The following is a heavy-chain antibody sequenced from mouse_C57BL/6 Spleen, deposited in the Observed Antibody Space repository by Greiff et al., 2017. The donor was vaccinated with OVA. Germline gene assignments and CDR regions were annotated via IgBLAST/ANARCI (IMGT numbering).Heavy chain of an antibody. D-gene: IGHD1-1*01. Sequence: EVKVVESGGGLVKPGGSLKLSCAASGFTFSDYGMHWVRQAPEKGLEWVAYISSGSSTIYYADTVKGRFTISRDNAKNTLFLQMTSLRSEDTAMYYCAREWYYGSTWFAYWGQGTLVTVSA. CDR3: AREWYYGSTWFAY. CDR2: ISSGSSTI. CDR1: GFTFSDYG. V-gene: IGHV5-17*01. J-gene: IGHJ3*01.